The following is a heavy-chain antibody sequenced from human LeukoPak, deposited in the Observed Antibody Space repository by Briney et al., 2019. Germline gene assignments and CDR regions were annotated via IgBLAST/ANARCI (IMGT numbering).Heavy chain of an antibody. CDR3: ARTFYSTTGTTGTDY. J-gene: IGHJ4*02. CDR2: INSDGSST. CDR1: GFTFSSYW. D-gene: IGHD1-1*01. Sequence: GGSLRLSCAASGFTFSSYWMHWVRQAPGKGLVWVSRINSDGSSTSYADSVKGRFTISRDNAKNTVYLQMNSLRAEDTAVYYCARTFYSTTGTTGTDYWGQGTLVTVSS. V-gene: IGHV3-74*01.